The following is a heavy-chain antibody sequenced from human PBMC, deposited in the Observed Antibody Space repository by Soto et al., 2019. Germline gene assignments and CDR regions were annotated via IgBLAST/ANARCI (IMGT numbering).Heavy chain of an antibody. V-gene: IGHV1-18*01. CDR1: GYTFTTYG. CDR3: ARDWNNCGLDS. J-gene: IGHJ5*01. Sequence: QVQLVQSGPEVKEPGASVKVSCKASGYTFTTYGISWVRQAPGQGFEWMGWISGYDGHTNYAQNFQGRITVTTDTSTNTGYMGRRGLRSDDTAVYYCARDWNNCGLDSWGQGTLVTVSS. CDR2: ISGYDGHT. D-gene: IGHD1-1*01.